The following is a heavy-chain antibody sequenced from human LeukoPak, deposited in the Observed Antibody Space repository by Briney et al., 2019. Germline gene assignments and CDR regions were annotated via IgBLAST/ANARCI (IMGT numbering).Heavy chain of an antibody. CDR3: ARVGYSSSGNYYNDRGAFDY. V-gene: IGHV4-59*01. CDR2: IYYSGST. Sequence: SETLSLTCTVSGGSISSYYWSWLRQPPGKGLEWIGYIYYSGSTNYNPSLKSRVTIPVDTSKNQFSLKLSSVTAADTAVYYCARVGYSSSGNYYNDRGAFDYWGQGTLVTVSS. CDR1: GGSISSYY. D-gene: IGHD3-10*01. J-gene: IGHJ4*02.